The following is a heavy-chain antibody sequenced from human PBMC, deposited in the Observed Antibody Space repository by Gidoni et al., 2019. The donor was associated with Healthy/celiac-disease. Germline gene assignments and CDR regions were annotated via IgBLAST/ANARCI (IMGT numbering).Heavy chain of an antibody. V-gene: IGHV3-30*04. CDR3: AREFREGYNFYFDY. CDR2: ISYDGSNK. J-gene: IGHJ4*02. CDR1: EFTFSSYA. D-gene: IGHD5-12*01. Sequence: QVQLVESGGGVVQPGRSRRLSCTASEFTFSSYAMHWVRQAHGQGLAWVAVISYDGSNKYYADSVKGRFTISRDNSKNTLYLQMNSLSAEDTAVYYCAREFREGYNFYFDYWGKGTLVTVSS.